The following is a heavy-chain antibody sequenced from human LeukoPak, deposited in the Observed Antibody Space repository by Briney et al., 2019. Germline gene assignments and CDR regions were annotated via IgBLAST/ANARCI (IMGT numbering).Heavy chain of an antibody. D-gene: IGHD3-9*01. CDR1: GYTFTSYG. Sequence: GASVKVSCKASGYTFTSYGISWVRQAPGQGLEWMGWISAYSGNTNYAQKLQGRVTMTTDTSTSTAYMELRSLRSDDTAVYYCARALHYDILTGYFRTHDAFDIWGQGTMVTVSS. J-gene: IGHJ3*02. CDR2: ISAYSGNT. V-gene: IGHV1-18*01. CDR3: ARALHYDILTGYFRTHDAFDI.